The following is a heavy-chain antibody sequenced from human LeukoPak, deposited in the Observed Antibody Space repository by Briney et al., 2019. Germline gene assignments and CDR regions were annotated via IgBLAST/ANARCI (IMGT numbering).Heavy chain of an antibody. D-gene: IGHD2-15*01. CDR1: GFTFSTYA. CDR2: ISDSGGVT. J-gene: IGHJ4*02. Sequence: PGRPLRLSCAASGFTFSTYAMSWVRQAPGKGLEGVSAISDSGGVTSYADSVRGRFTISRDNSRNTLYLQMNSLRADDTAIYYCAKVRGRVVAPDFGYYFDYWGQGTLVTVSS. V-gene: IGHV3-23*01. CDR3: AKVRGRVVAPDFGYYFDY.